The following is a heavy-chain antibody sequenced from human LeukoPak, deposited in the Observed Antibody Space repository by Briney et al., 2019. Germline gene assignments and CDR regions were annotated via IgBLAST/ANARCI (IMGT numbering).Heavy chain of an antibody. CDR1: GGSFSGYY. D-gene: IGHD3-10*01. Sequence: SETLSLTCAVYGGSFSGYYWSWIRQPPGKGLEWIGEINHSGSTNYNPSLKSRVTISVDTSKNQFSLKLSSVTAADTAVYYCARKLSAGSGSYDPRIGYSYGPTFDYWGQGTLVTVSS. CDR3: ARKLSAGSGSYDPRIGYSYGPTFDY. CDR2: INHSGST. V-gene: IGHV4-34*01. J-gene: IGHJ4*02.